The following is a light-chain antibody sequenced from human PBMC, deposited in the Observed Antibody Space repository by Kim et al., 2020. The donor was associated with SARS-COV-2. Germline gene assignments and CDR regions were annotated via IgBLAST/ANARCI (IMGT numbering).Light chain of an antibody. V-gene: IGKV1-17*01. CDR1: QGIKSD. Sequence: DIQMTQSPSSLSASVGDRVTITCRASQGIKSDLGWYQQKPGKAPKCLIYYASNLQTGVPSRFSGSGSGTEFTLTISSLQPEDSATYFCLQHNNYPLTFGQGTKVDIK. J-gene: IGKJ1*01. CDR2: YAS. CDR3: LQHNNYPLT.